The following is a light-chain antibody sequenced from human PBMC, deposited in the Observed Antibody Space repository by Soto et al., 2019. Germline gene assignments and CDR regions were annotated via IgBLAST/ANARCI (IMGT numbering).Light chain of an antibody. CDR1: QSVSSN. J-gene: IGKJ5*01. CDR3: QQYGSSPLT. Sequence: EIVLTQSPATLSLPPGERATLSCRASQSVSSNLAWYQQKPGQAPRLLIYGASSRATGIPDRFSGSGSGTDFTLTISRLEPEDFAVYYCQQYGSSPLTFGQGTRLEIK. CDR2: GAS. V-gene: IGKV3-20*01.